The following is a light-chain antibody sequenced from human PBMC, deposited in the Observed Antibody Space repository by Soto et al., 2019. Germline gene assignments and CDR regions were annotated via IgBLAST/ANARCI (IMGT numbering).Light chain of an antibody. CDR3: QSWDSSTVV. J-gene: IGLJ2*01. V-gene: IGLV3-1*01. Sequence: SYELTQPPSVSVSPGQTATITCSGDELGDKYTFWYQQKPGQSPVVVIYQDTKRPSGIPERFSGSNSGNTATLTISGTQAMDDADYYCQSWDSSTVVFGGGTKLTVL. CDR1: ELGDKY. CDR2: QDT.